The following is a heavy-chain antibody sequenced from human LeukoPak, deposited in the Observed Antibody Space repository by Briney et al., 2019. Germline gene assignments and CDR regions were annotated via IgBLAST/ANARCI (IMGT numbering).Heavy chain of an antibody. CDR1: GGSISSDSYY. D-gene: IGHD4-23*01. CDR3: AREGAGGNFDY. Sequence: PSETLSLTCTVSGGSISSDSYYWSWIRQPAGKGLEWIGRIYTTRSTNYNPSLKSRVAISVDTSKNQFSLKLSSVTAADTAVYYCAREGAGGNFDYWGQGTLVTVSS. CDR2: IYTTRST. J-gene: IGHJ4*02. V-gene: IGHV4-61*02.